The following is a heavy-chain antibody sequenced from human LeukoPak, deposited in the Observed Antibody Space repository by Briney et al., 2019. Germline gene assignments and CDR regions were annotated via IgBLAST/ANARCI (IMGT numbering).Heavy chain of an antibody. CDR1: GFPFSSYW. V-gene: IGHV3-7*03. Sequence: GGSLRLSCVASGFPFSSYWMTWVRQAPGKGLEWVANIKQDGSEKYYLDSVKGRFTISRDNAKNSLFLQMNSLRAEDTAMYYCATDSRSCRYWGQGTLVTVSS. CDR2: IKQDGSEK. J-gene: IGHJ4*02. CDR3: ATDSRSCRY.